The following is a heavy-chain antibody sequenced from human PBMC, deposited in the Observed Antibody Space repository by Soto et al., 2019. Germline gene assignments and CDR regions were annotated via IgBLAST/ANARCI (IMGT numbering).Heavy chain of an antibody. Sequence: EVQLVESGGGLVQPGGSLRLSCAASGFTFSDYWMSWVRQAPGKGLEWVANIKQDGSETYYVDSVKGRFTISRDNAKNSLSLQMNSLRAEDTAVYYCARRLGWRDALDIRGQGTMVTVSS. CDR2: IKQDGSET. D-gene: IGHD6-19*01. J-gene: IGHJ3*02. CDR1: GFTFSDYW. CDR3: ARRLGWRDALDI. V-gene: IGHV3-7*01.